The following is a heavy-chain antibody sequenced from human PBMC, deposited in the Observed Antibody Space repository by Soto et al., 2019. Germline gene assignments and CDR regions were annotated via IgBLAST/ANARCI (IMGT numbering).Heavy chain of an antibody. V-gene: IGHV3-15*01. CDR2: IKSKTDGGTT. CDR3: STADFTIFGVVITYYFDY. CDR1: GFTFSNAW. D-gene: IGHD3-3*01. J-gene: IGHJ4*02. Sequence: PGGSLRLSCAASGFTFSNAWMSWVRQVPGKGLEWVGRIKSKTDGGTTDYAAPVKGRFTISRDDSKNTLYLQMNSLKTEDTGLYYCSTADFTIFGVVITYYFDYWGQGTLVTVSS.